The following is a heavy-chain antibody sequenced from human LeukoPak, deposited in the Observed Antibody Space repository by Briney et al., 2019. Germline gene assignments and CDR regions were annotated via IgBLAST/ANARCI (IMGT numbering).Heavy chain of an antibody. D-gene: IGHD3-3*01. CDR3: ARTQKYYDLWSGMN. CDR1: GFTFSDYY. CDR2: ISNSGSAD. Sequence: GGSVRLSCAATGFTFSDYYMSWLRQAPGKGLEWISYISNSGSADYYADSVQGRFTVSRDNAKSSLYLQMNSLRAGDTAVYYCARTQKYYDLWSGMNWGQGTLVTVSS. J-gene: IGHJ4*02. V-gene: IGHV3-11*04.